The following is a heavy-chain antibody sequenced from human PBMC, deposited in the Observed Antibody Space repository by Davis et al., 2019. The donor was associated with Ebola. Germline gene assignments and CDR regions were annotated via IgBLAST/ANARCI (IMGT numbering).Heavy chain of an antibody. D-gene: IGHD6-13*01. CDR3: AKGGQQLIDY. Sequence: PGGSLRLSCAASGFTFDDYTMHWVRQAPGKGLEWVSLISWDGGSTYYADSVKGRFTTSRDNSKNSLYLQMNSLRTEDTALYYCAKGGQQLIDYWGQGTLVTVSS. J-gene: IGHJ4*02. V-gene: IGHV3-43*01. CDR1: GFTFDDYT. CDR2: ISWDGGST.